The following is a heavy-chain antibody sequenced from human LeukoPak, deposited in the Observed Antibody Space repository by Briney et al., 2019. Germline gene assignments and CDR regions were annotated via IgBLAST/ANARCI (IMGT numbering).Heavy chain of an antibody. Sequence: SETLSLTCTVSGGSMSSYYWSWIRQPAGKGLEWIGHIFISGSTNYNPSLKSRVSMSVDTSKNQLSLKLSSLTAADTAVYYCARGRIVAAGTWFDPWGQGTPVTVSS. D-gene: IGHD6-13*01. V-gene: IGHV4-4*07. J-gene: IGHJ5*02. CDR1: GGSMSSYY. CDR2: IFISGST. CDR3: ARGRIVAAGTWFDP.